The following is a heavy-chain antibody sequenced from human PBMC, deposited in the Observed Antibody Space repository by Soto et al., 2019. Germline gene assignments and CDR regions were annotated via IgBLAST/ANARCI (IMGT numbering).Heavy chain of an antibody. CDR3: AKWGGVRGVIRYNWFDP. V-gene: IGHV3-23*01. CDR2: ISGSGGST. D-gene: IGHD3-10*01. Sequence: GESLKISCAASGFTFSSYAMSWVRQAPGKGLEWVSAISGSGGSTYYADSVKGRFTISRDNSKNTLYLQMNSLRAEDTAVYYCAKWGGVRGVIRYNWFDPWGQGTLVTVSS. J-gene: IGHJ5*02. CDR1: GFTFSSYA.